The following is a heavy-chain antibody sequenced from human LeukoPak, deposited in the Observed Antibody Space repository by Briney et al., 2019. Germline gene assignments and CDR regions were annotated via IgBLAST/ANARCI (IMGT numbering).Heavy chain of an antibody. CDR1: GFTFSSYG. Sequence: GGSLRLSCAASGFTFSSYGMHWVRQAPGKGLEWVAVISYDGSNKYYADSVKGRFTISRDNSKNTLYLQMNSLRAEDTAVYYCARGGSYASFGFDYWGQGTLVTVSS. CDR3: ARGGSYASFGFDY. D-gene: IGHD1-26*01. V-gene: IGHV3-30*03. J-gene: IGHJ4*02. CDR2: ISYDGSNK.